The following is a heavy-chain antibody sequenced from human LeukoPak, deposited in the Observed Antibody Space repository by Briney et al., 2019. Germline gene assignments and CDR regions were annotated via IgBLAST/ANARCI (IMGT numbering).Heavy chain of an antibody. J-gene: IGHJ4*02. D-gene: IGHD3-10*01. CDR2: TSPDLNVK. Sequence: GGSLKLSCAASGFTFRNYVIHWVRQAPGKGLEWVAVTSPDLNVKLYADSVKGRFTISRDNSRSTLYLQMNSLRPEDTAIYYYAREGYYGSGSPPSLYFDYWGQGTLVTVSS. CDR3: AREGYYGSGSPPSLYFDY. CDR1: GFTFRNYV. V-gene: IGHV3-30-3*01.